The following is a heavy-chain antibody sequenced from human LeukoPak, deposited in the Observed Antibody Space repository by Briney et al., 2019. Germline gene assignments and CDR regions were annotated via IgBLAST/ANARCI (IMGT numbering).Heavy chain of an antibody. D-gene: IGHD3-3*01. Sequence: PSETLSLTCAVSGYSISSAYYWGLIRQPPGKGLEWSASIYHSGSTYYNPSLKSRVTISVDTSKNQFSLELSSVTAADTAVYYCINYYFWSGYFLCGQGTLVTVSS. CDR3: INYYFWSGYFL. J-gene: IGHJ4*02. CDR2: IYHSGST. CDR1: GYSISSAYY. V-gene: IGHV4-38-2*01.